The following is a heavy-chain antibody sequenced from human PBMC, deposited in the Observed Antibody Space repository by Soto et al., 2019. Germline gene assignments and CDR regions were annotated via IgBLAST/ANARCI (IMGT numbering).Heavy chain of an antibody. J-gene: IGHJ3*02. CDR3: ARGPTYYYGSGSSDAFDI. V-gene: IGHV4-4*02. Sequence: SETLSLTCAVSGGSISSSNWWSWVRQPPGKGLEWIGEIYHSGSTNYNPSLKSRVTISVDKSKNQFSLKLSSVTAADTAVYYCARGPTYYYGSGSSDAFDIWGQGTMVTVSS. D-gene: IGHD3-10*01. CDR2: IYHSGST. CDR1: GGSISSSNW.